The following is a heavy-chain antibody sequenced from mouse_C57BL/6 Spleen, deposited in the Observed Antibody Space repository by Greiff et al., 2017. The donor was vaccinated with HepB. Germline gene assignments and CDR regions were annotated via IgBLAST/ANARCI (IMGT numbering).Heavy chain of an antibody. D-gene: IGHD1-1*01. CDR1: GYSITSGYY. CDR2: ISYDGSN. J-gene: IGHJ3*01. V-gene: IGHV3-6*01. CDR3: ARDPTVVAREFAY. Sequence: EVQLQQSGPGLVKPSQSLSLTCSVTGYSITSGYYWNWIRQFPGNNLEWMGYISYDGSNNYNPSLKNRISITRDTSKNQFFLKLNSVTTEDTATYYCARDPTVVAREFAYWGQGTLVTVSA.